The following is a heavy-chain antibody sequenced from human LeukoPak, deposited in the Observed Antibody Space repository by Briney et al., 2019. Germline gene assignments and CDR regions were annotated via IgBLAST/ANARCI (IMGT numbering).Heavy chain of an antibody. J-gene: IGHJ4*02. CDR2: IYPGDSDT. Sequence: GESLKISCKGSGYSFTSYWIGWVRQMPGKGLEWMGIIYPGDSDTRYSPSFQGQVTISADKSISTAYLQWSSLKASDTAMYYCARAHDYYDSSGSPGAYYFDYWGQGTLVTVSS. CDR1: GYSFTSYW. CDR3: ARAHDYYDSSGSPGAYYFDY. D-gene: IGHD3-22*01. V-gene: IGHV5-51*01.